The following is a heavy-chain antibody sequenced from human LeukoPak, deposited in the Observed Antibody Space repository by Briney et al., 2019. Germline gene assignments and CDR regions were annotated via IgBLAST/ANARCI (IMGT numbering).Heavy chain of an antibody. J-gene: IGHJ4*02. D-gene: IGHD2-15*01. Sequence: GGSLRLSCAASGFSFGRCDMNWVRQAPGKGLEWVSYISSSGSTIYYGDSVKGRFTISRDNAKNSLYLQMNSLRAEDTAVYYCARGAVVLVAATQNYYWGQGTLVTVSS. V-gene: IGHV3-48*03. CDR3: ARGAVVLVAATQNYY. CDR2: ISSSGSTI. CDR1: GFSFGRCD.